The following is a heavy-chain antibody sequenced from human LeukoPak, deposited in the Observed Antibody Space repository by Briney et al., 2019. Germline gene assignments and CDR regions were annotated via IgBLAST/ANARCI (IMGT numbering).Heavy chain of an antibody. V-gene: IGHV1-24*01. CDR3: ASADPRLYTIRYFEY. CDR1: GYNFNELS. Sequence: ASIKVSCKVSGYNFNELSMHWVRQAPGKGLEWMGGFDPEDGETIYAQKFQGRVTMTEDTSTDTAYMELSSLRSEDTAVYYCASADPRLYTIRYFEYWGQGTLVTVSS. D-gene: IGHD3-16*01. CDR2: FDPEDGET. J-gene: IGHJ4*02.